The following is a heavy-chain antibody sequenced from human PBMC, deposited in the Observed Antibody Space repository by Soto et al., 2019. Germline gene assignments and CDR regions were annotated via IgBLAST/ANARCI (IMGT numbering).Heavy chain of an antibody. V-gene: IGHV1-18*04. CDR3: ARDETYSSYYFDY. J-gene: IGHJ4*02. CDR1: GYMFNSYG. Sequence: QVQLVQSGGEVKQPGASVKVSCKASGYMFNSYGFSWVRQAPGQGLEWMGWISGYNGKTDYAQKFQGRVTMTLDPSTMTAYLELRSLRSDDTAVYYCARDETYSSYYFDYWGQGTLVTVSS. CDR2: ISGYNGKT. D-gene: IGHD4-4*01.